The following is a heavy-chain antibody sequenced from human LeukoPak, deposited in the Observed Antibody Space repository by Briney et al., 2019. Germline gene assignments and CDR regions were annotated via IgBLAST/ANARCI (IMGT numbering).Heavy chain of an antibody. J-gene: IGHJ1*01. D-gene: IGHD3-22*01. CDR2: ISSSSSYI. V-gene: IGHV3-21*01. CDR3: ARGVPAVVIIGAGDFQH. Sequence: GGSLRLSRAASGFTFSSYAMSWVRQAPGKGLEWVSSISSSSSYIYYADSVKGRFTISRDNAKNSLYLQMYSLRVEDTAVYYCARGVPAVVIIGAGDFQHWGQGTLVTVSS. CDR1: GFTFSSYA.